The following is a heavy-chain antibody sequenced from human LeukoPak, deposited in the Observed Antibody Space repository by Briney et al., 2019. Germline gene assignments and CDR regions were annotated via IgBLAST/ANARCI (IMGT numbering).Heavy chain of an antibody. CDR1: GGTFSSYA. CDR3: ARDQDSSGYPDY. V-gene: IGHV1-69*05. CDR2: IIPIFGTA. J-gene: IGHJ4*02. D-gene: IGHD3-22*01. Sequence: SVKVSCKASGGTFSSYAISWVRQAPGQGLEWMGGIIPIFGTANYAQKIQGRVTITTDESTSTAYMELSSLRSEDTAVYYCARDQDSSGYPDYWGQGTLVTVSS.